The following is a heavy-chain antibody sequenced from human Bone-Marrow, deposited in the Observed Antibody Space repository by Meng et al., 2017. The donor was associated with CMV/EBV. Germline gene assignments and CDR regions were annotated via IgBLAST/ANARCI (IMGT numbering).Heavy chain of an antibody. CDR3: GRDIVVVPADLNWFDP. J-gene: IGHJ5*02. CDR1: GGSISSSSYY. D-gene: IGHD2-2*01. V-gene: IGHV4-39*07. CDR2: IYYSGST. Sequence: SETLSLTCTVSGGSISSSSYYWGWSRQPPGKGLEWIGSIYYSGSTYYNPSLKSRVTISVDTSKNQFSLKLSSVTAADTAVYYCGRDIVVVPADLNWFDPGGQGTLVTVSS.